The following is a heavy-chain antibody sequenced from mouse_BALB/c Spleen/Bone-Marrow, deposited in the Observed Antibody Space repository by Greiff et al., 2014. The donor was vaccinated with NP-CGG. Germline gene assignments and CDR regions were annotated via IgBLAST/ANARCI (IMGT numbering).Heavy chain of an antibody. D-gene: IGHD2-14*01. CDR3: ARDGDYRYAWFAY. CDR1: GFTFSDYY. CDR2: IGDAGSYT. J-gene: IGHJ3*01. Sequence: EVKLMESGGGLVKPGGSLKLSCAASGFTFSDYYMYWVRQTPEKRLEWVATIGDAGSYTYYPDSVKGRFTISRDNAKNNLYLQMISLKSEDTAMYYCARDGDYRYAWFAYWGQGTLVTVST. V-gene: IGHV5-4*02.